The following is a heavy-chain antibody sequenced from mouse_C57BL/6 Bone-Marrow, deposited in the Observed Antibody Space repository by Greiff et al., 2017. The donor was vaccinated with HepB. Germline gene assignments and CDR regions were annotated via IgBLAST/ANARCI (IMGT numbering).Heavy chain of an antibody. J-gene: IGHJ2*01. CDR2: ISDGGSYT. CDR3: ARDDGFDY. Sequence: LEWVATISDGGSYTYYPANVKGRFTISRDNAKNNLYLQMSHLKSEDTAMYYCARDDGFDYWGQGTTLTVAS. V-gene: IGHV5-4*01.